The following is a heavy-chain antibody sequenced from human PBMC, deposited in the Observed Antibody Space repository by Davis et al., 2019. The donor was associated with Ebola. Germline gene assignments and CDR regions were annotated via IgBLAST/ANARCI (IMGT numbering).Heavy chain of an antibody. Sequence: GGSLRLSCAASGFTFSSYAMHWVRQAPGKGLEWVALISYDGSNKYYADSVKGRFTISRDNSKNTLYLQMNSLRSEDTAVYYCARVPAAIRDYYYGMDVWGQGTTVTVSS. D-gene: IGHD2-2*02. CDR2: ISYDGSNK. CDR3: ARVPAAIRDYYYGMDV. V-gene: IGHV3-30-3*01. J-gene: IGHJ6*02. CDR1: GFTFSSYA.